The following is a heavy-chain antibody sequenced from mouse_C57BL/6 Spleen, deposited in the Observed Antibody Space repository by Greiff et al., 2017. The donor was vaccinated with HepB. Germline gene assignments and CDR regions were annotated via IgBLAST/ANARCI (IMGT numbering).Heavy chain of an antibody. CDR1: GFTFSNYW. V-gene: IGHV6-3*01. CDR2: IRLKSDNYAT. CDR3: TGALLLRPWFAY. D-gene: IGHD1-1*01. J-gene: IGHJ3*01. Sequence: EVKVEESGGGLVQPGGSMKLSCVASGFTFSNYWMNWVRQSPEKGLEWVAQIRLKSDNYATHYAESVKGRFTISRDDSKSSVYLQMNNLRAEDTGIYYCTGALLLRPWFAYWGQGTLVTVSA.